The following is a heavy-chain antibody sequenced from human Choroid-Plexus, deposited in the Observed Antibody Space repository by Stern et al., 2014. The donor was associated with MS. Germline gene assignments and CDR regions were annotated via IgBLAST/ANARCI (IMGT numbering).Heavy chain of an antibody. CDR1: GFTFGSCA. CDR3: AKDRQYLTYFFDH. J-gene: IGHJ5*02. V-gene: IGHV3-30*18. CDR2: VSYDGSNK. Sequence: VQLVESGGGVVQHGRPLRLSCVASGFTFGSCAMHWVRQAPGKGLAWVAGVSYDGSNKYYADSVKGRFTISRDNSQNTLYMQMSSLRPEDTAVYYCAKDRQYLTYFFDHWGQGSLVTVSS. D-gene: IGHD2/OR15-2a*01.